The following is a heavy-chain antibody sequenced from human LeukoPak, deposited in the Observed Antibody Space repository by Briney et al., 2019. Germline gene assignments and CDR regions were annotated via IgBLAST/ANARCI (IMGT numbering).Heavy chain of an antibody. D-gene: IGHD5-24*01. CDR3: TRLSMATIRDY. J-gene: IGHJ4*02. CDR1: GFTFSDSP. Sequence: PGGSLRLSCAASGFTFSDSPMHWVRQASGKGLEWVGRIRSKANSYATAYAASAKGRFTISRDDSKNTAYLQMNSLKTEDTAVYYCTRLSMATIRDYWGQGTLVTVSS. V-gene: IGHV3-73*01. CDR2: IRSKANSYAT.